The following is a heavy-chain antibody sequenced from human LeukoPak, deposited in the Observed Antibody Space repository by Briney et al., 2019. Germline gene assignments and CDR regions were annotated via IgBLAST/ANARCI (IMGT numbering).Heavy chain of an antibody. CDR2: IYHSGST. V-gene: IGHV4-38-2*01. D-gene: IGHD6-19*01. CDR1: GYSISSGYY. J-gene: IGHJ4*02. Sequence: SETLSLTCAVSGYSISSGYYWGWIRQPPGKGLEWIGSIYHSGSTYYNPSLKSRVSISVDTSKNQFSLKLSSVTAADTAVFYCARGPSGWENFDYWGQGTLVTVSS. CDR3: ARGPSGWENFDY.